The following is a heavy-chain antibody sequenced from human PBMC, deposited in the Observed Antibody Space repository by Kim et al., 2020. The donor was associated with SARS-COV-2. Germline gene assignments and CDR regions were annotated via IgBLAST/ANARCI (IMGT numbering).Heavy chain of an antibody. CDR1: GGSFSGYY. Sequence: SETLSLTCAVYGGSFSGYYWSWIRQPPGKGLEWIGEINHSGSTNYNPSLKSRVTISVDTSKNQFSLKLSSVTAADTAVYYCARGRVYLDYWGQGTLVTVSS. D-gene: IGHD6-6*01. V-gene: IGHV4-34*01. CDR3: ARGRVYLDY. J-gene: IGHJ4*02. CDR2: INHSGST.